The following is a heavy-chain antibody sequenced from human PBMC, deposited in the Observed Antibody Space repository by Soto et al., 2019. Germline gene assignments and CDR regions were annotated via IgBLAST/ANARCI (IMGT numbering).Heavy chain of an antibody. CDR3: ATAIDTTAVYFAY. J-gene: IGHJ4*02. CDR1: GFTFSSYA. D-gene: IGHD2-21*01. Sequence: QVQLVESGGGLVQPGRSLSLSCAASGFTFSSYAMHCVRQAPGKGLEWVAVISYDGSNKYYADSVQGRFTISRDTSKHTLYLHMNSLSAADTAMYSCATAIDTTAVYFAYWGQGTLVTVSS. CDR2: ISYDGSNK. V-gene: IGHV3-30-3*01.